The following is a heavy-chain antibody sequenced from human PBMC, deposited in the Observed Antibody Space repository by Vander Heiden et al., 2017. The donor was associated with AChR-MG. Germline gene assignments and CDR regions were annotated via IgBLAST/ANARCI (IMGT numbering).Heavy chain of an antibody. CDR1: GLRFRRYA. J-gene: IGHJ4*02. Sequence: EVQLLAAAVGLVLPGGFPRLSRAASGLRFRRYAVTGLRQAPGKGLEWVSVIGGSAGTTYYTDSVKGRFTISRDNSKNTMYLQMNSLRAEDTAIYYCAKDLTSGSAGYYFDFWGRGTLVTVSS. D-gene: IGHD6-19*01. CDR3: AKDLTSGSAGYYFDF. CDR2: IGGSAGTT. V-gene: IGHV3-23*01.